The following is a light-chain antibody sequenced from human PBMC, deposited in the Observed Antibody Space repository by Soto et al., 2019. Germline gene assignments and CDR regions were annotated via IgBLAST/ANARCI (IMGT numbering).Light chain of an antibody. Sequence: DIQMTQSPSTRSSSVGDRVTITCRASQSISSFFAWYQQKPGKAPKLLIYDASSLQRVVPSRFGGSGSGTDFTLTISSMKPEDFATYDCQQSYRTLTFGQGTRLEIK. CDR3: QQSYRTLT. CDR2: DAS. CDR1: QSISSF. J-gene: IGKJ5*01. V-gene: IGKV1-39*01.